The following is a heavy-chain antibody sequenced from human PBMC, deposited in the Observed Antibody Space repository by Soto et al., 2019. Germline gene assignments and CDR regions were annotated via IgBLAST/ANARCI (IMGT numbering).Heavy chain of an antibody. Sequence: QVQLVQSGAEVKKPGSSVKVSCKASGGTFSSYAISWVRQPTGQGLEWMGGIIPIFGTANYAQKFQGRVTISADESTSTAYRELSSLGSEDTAVYYCERVSGARVRLGPCDSWGQGTLVTVSS. J-gene: IGHJ4*02. CDR1: GGTFSSYA. CDR2: IIPIFGTA. CDR3: ERVSGARVRLGPCDS. V-gene: IGHV1-69*01. D-gene: IGHD3-16*01.